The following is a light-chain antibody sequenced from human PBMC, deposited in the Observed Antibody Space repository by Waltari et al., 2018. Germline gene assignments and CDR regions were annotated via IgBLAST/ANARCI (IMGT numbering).Light chain of an antibody. CDR1: SSDVGSYKF. CDR2: GGS. Sequence: QSALTQPASVSGSPGPSITIPCTGSSSDVGSYKFVSWYQQHPGKAPQLMIYGGSQRPSGVSNRLSGSKSGNTASLTISGLRAEDEADYYCCSYAGSSPHVIFGGGTKLTVL. V-gene: IGLV2-23*01. J-gene: IGLJ2*01. CDR3: CSYAGSSPHVI.